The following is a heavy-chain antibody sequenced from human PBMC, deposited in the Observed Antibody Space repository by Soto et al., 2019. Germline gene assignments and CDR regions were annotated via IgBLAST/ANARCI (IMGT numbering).Heavy chain of an antibody. CDR2: IRNKAKSYTT. Sequence: EVQLVESGGGLVQPGGSLRLSCAASGFTFSDYYMDWVRQAPGKGLEWVGRIRNKAKSYTTEYAASVKGRFTVSRDDSQTSLFLQMNSLETEDTAIYYCASADADPTGHWYFELWGRGTLVTVSS. D-gene: IGHD3-9*01. CDR1: GFTFSDYY. J-gene: IGHJ2*01. CDR3: ASADADPTGHWYFEL. V-gene: IGHV3-72*01.